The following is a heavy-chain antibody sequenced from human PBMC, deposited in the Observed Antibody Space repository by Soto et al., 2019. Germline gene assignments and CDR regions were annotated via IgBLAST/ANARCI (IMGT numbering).Heavy chain of an antibody. D-gene: IGHD2-8*01. CDR2: ISSRSSTI. V-gene: IGHV3-11*01. CDR3: ASGTNGHFFVY. CDR1: GFTFSDYY. Sequence: QVQLVESGGGLVKPGGSLRLSCAASGFTFSDYYMSWIRQAPGKGLEWVSYISSRSSTIFYADSVKGRFTISRDNVKNSQYLQTNSLRGEDTAVYYCASGTNGHFFVYWGQGILVTVSS. J-gene: IGHJ4*02.